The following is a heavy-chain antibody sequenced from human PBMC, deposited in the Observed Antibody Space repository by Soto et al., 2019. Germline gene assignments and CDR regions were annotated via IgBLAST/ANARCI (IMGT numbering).Heavy chain of an antibody. CDR1: GGTFSSYA. CDR2: IIPIFGPA. Sequence: QVQLVQSGAEVKKPGSSVKVSCKASGGTFSSYAISWVRQAPGQGLEWMGGIIPIFGPANYAQKFQGRVTITADESTSTAYMGLSSLRSEDTAVYYCARVRITMDRGIQYNWFDPWGQGTLVTVSS. V-gene: IGHV1-69*01. J-gene: IGHJ5*02. CDR3: ARVRITMDRGIQYNWFDP. D-gene: IGHD3-10*01.